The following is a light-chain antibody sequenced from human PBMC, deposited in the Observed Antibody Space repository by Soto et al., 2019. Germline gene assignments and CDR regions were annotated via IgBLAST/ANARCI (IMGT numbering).Light chain of an antibody. J-gene: IGLJ1*01. CDR1: SSNIGAGYD. V-gene: IGLV1-40*01. Sequence: VLTQPPSVSGAPGQRVTISCTGSSSNIGAGYDVHWYQQLPGTAPKLLIYGNNNRPSGVPDRFSGSKSGTSASLAITGLQAEDEADYYCQSYDSSLSSYVFGTGTKLTVL. CDR3: QSYDSSLSSYV. CDR2: GNN.